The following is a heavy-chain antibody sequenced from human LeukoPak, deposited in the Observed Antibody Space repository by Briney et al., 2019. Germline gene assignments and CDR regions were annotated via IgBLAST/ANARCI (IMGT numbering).Heavy chain of an antibody. D-gene: IGHD2-15*01. V-gene: IGHV3-66*01. Sequence: GGSLRLSCAASGFTLSSNFMSWVRQAPGKGLEWVSLIYSGGSTYYAASVKCRFTISRESSNNTWCLQLNSLKAEDTAVYYCARGGVVVAAIDAFDIWGQGTLVTVSS. J-gene: IGHJ3*02. CDR2: IYSGGST. CDR1: GFTLSSNF. CDR3: ARGGVVVAAIDAFDI.